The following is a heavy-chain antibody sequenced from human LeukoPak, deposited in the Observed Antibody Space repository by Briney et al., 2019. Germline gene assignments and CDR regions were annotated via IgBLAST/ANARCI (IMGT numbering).Heavy chain of an antibody. CDR1: GVSISNYY. Sequence: SETLSLTCTVSGVSISNYYWSWIRQPPGKGLEWIGYNYYSGSTNYNPSLQSRATISVDPSKSQFSLRLSSVTAADTAVYYCARDYFGSGFFDYWGQGILVTVSS. CDR2: NYYSGST. V-gene: IGHV4-59*01. D-gene: IGHD3-10*01. CDR3: ARDYFGSGFFDY. J-gene: IGHJ4*02.